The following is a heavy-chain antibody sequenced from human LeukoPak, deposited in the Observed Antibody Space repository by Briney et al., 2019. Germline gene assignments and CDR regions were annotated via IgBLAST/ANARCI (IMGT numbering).Heavy chain of an antibody. Sequence: SETLSLTCTVSGGSISSYYWSWIRQPAGQGLEWVGHIYTSGSTNHNPSLKSRVTMSVDTSKNQFSLKLSSVTAADTAVYYCGRLYNYYMDVWGKGTTVTVSS. CDR2: IYTSGST. D-gene: IGHD3-10*01. CDR1: GGSISSYY. V-gene: IGHV4-4*07. J-gene: IGHJ6*03. CDR3: GRLYNYYMDV.